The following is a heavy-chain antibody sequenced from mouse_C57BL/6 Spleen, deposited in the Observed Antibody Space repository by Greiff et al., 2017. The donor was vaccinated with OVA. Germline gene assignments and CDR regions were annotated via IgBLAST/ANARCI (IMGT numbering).Heavy chain of an antibody. D-gene: IGHD4-1*01. CDR2: ISYSGST. V-gene: IGHV3-1*01. CDR3: ARGLTGTAPFAY. CDR1: GYSITSGYD. Sequence: EVKVEESGPGMVKPSQSLSLTCTVTGYSITSGYDWHWIRHFPGNKLEWMGYISYSGSTNYNPSLKSRISITHDTSKNHFFLKLNSVTTEDTATYYCARGLTGTAPFAYWGQGTLVTVSA. J-gene: IGHJ3*01.